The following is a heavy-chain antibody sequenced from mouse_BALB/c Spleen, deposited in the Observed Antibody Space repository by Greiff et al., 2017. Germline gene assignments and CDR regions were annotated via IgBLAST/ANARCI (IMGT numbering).Heavy chain of an antibody. CDR3: AREGYGDYAMDD. CDR2: ISDGGSYT. CDR1: GFTFSDYY. Sequence: EVKLQESGGGLVKPGGSLKLSCAASGFTFSDYYMYWVRQTPEKRLEWVATISDGGSYTYYPDSVKGRFTISRDNAKNNLYLQLSSLKSEDTAMYYCAREGYGDYAMDDWGQGTSVTVSS. J-gene: IGHJ4*01. V-gene: IGHV5-4*02. D-gene: IGHD1-1*02.